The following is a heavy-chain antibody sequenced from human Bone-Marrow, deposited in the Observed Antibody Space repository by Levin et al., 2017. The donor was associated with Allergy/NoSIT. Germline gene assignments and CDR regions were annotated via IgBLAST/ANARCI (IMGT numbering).Heavy chain of an antibody. V-gene: IGHV4-31*02. J-gene: IGHJ3*02. CDR2: IYYSGNT. CDR1: GGSISSGRYY. CDR3: ARVPFPLVAVPLAMRRNDAFDI. D-gene: IGHD2-2*01. Sequence: SQTLSLTCTVSGGSISSGRYYWSWIRQHPGKGLEWIGYIYYSGNTYYNPSLKSRVTVSADTSKNQFSLKLSSVTAADTAVYYCARVPFPLVAVPLAMRRNDAFDIWGQGTMVIVSS.